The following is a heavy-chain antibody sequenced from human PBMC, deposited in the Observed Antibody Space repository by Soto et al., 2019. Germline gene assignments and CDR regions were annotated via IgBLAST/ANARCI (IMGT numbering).Heavy chain of an antibody. D-gene: IGHD5-18*01. Sequence: PSETLSLTCAVSGGSISSGGYSWSWIRQPPGKGLEWIGYIYHSGSTYYNPSLKSRVTISVDRSKNQFSLKLSPVTAADTAVYYCVRLDTAMVIDYWGQGTLVTVSS. V-gene: IGHV4-30-2*01. CDR2: IYHSGST. J-gene: IGHJ4*02. CDR1: GGSISSGGYS. CDR3: VRLDTAMVIDY.